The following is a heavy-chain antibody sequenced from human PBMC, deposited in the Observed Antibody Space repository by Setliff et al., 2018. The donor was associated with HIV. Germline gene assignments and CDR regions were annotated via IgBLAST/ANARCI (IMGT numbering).Heavy chain of an antibody. D-gene: IGHD6-19*01. CDR1: GYSFADYT. CDR2: IIDGNDNT. J-gene: IGHJ4*02. CDR3: ARLSGWYEGDFDY. Sequence: ASVKVSCKASGYSFADYTIQWVRQAPGQSLEWMGWIIDGNDNTRYPQKFQGRVTIARDTSASTAYMELSSLRSEDTAVYYCARLSGWYEGDFDYWGQGTLVTVSS. V-gene: IGHV1-3*01.